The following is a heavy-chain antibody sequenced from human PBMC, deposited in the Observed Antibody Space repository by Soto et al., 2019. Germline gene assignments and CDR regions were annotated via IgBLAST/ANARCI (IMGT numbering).Heavy chain of an antibody. Sequence: PGGSLRLSCAASGFTVSSNYMSWVRQAPGKGLEWVSVFYSGASSNYADSVKVRFSISRDKSKNTLYLQMNSLRAEDTAVYYCARVPSSIIYYSGAYLEYWGQGTMVTVSS. J-gene: IGHJ4*02. V-gene: IGHV3-53*01. CDR3: ARVPSSIIYYSGAYLEY. D-gene: IGHD3-10*01. CDR2: FYSGASS. CDR1: GFTVSSNY.